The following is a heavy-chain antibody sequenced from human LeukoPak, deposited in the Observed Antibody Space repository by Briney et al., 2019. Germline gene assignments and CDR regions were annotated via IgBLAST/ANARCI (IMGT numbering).Heavy chain of an antibody. Sequence: GGSLRLSCAASGFTFSYYAMSWVRQAPGKGLEWVSVISGSDGDTYYADSVKGRFAISRDNSKNTLYLQMNTLRVEDTAVYYCAKQARSYYVPTFDYWGQGTLVTVPS. CDR3: AKQARSYYVPTFDY. CDR2: ISGSDGDT. CDR1: GFTFSYYA. J-gene: IGHJ4*02. V-gene: IGHV3-23*01. D-gene: IGHD2/OR15-2a*01.